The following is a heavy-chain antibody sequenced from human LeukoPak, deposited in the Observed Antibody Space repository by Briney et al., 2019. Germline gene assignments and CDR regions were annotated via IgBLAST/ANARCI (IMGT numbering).Heavy chain of an antibody. CDR1: GRSLSSYY. CDR3: ARGFLFHGMDV. D-gene: IGHD3-10*01. J-gene: IGHJ6*02. CDR2: IQHIGST. V-gene: IGHV4-34*01. Sequence: SETMSPACPVYGRSLSSYYWSWNRQPPGGVREWNGEIQHIGSTNYNPSLKSRVTISVDTSKNQFSLKLSSVTAADTAVYYCARGFLFHGMDVWGQGTTVTVSS.